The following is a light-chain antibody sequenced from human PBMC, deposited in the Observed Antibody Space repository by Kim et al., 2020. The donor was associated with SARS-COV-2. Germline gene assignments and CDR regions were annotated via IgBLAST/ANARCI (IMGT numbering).Light chain of an antibody. J-gene: IGLJ2*01. Sequence: SFSPGQTASITCSGDKLGDKYACWYHQKPGQSPVLVIYQDSKRPSGIPERFSGSNSGNTATLTISGTQAMDEADYYCQAWDSSTVVFGGGTQLTVL. CDR2: QDS. CDR1: KLGDKY. CDR3: QAWDSSTVV. V-gene: IGLV3-1*01.